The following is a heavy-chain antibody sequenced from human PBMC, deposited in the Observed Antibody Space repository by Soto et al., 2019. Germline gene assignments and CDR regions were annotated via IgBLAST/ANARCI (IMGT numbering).Heavy chain of an antibody. CDR1: GGTFNNYA. V-gene: IGHV1-69*13. CDR3: ARGVDSDRGGYYYFY. Sequence: ASVKVSCKASGGTFNNYAISWVRQAPGQGLEWMGGIIPIFGTANYAQKFQDRVTITADESTTTAYMELRSLRSEDTAVYYCARGVDSDRGGYYYFYWGQGTLVTVSS. D-gene: IGHD3-22*01. CDR2: IIPIFGTA. J-gene: IGHJ4*02.